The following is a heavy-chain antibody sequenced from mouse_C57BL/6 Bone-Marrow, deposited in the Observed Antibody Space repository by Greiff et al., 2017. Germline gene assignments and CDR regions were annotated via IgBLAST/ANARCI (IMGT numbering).Heavy chain of an antibody. V-gene: IGHV1-50*01. CDR2: IDPSDSYT. CDR1: GYTFTSYW. J-gene: IGHJ2*01. CDR3: ARWRHFDY. Sequence: QVQLQQPGAELVKPGASVKLSCKASGYTFTSYWMQWVKQRPGQGLEWIGEIDPSDSYTNYNQKVQGKATLTVDTSSRTAYMQLSSLTSEDSAVYYCARWRHFDYWGQGTTLTVSS.